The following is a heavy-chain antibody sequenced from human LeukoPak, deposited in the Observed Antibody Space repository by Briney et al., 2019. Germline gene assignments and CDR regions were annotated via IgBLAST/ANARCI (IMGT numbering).Heavy chain of an antibody. J-gene: IGHJ4*02. Sequence: ASVKLSFKASGYTFTSYDINWVRQAPGQGLEWMGWMNPNSGNTGYAQKFQGRVTMTRNTSISTAYMELSSLRSEDTAVYYCARGPPYIAAAGTAFDYWGQGTLVTVSS. CDR2: MNPNSGNT. D-gene: IGHD6-13*01. CDR1: GYTFTSYD. CDR3: ARGPPYIAAAGTAFDY. V-gene: IGHV1-8*02.